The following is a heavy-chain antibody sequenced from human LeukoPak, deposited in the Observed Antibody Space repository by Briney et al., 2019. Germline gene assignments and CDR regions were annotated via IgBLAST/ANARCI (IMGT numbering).Heavy chain of an antibody. CDR3: ARGRDYRASFDY. CDR2: IIPIFGTA. CDR1: GCTFSSYS. J-gene: IGHJ4*02. Sequence: SVKVSCKASGCTFSSYSISWVRQAPGQGLEWMGGIIPIFGTANYAQKFQGRVTITTDESTSTAYMELSSLRSEDTAVYYCARGRDYRASFDYWGQGTLVTVSS. D-gene: IGHD4-11*01. V-gene: IGHV1-69*05.